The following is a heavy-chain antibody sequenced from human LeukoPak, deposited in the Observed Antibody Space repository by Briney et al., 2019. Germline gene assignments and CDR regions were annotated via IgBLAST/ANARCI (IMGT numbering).Heavy chain of an antibody. CDR1: GFTFSSYT. CDR3: AKAEKTGSYFPY. D-gene: IGHD1-26*01. V-gene: IGHV3-23*01. CDR2: ISNNGGVT. J-gene: IGHJ4*02. Sequence: GGSLRLSCAASGFTFSSYTMSWVRQAPGKGLDWVSAISNNGGVTYYADSVKGRFTISRDNSKNTLYLHMNSLRAEDTAIYYCAKAEKTGSYFPYWGQGTLVTVSS.